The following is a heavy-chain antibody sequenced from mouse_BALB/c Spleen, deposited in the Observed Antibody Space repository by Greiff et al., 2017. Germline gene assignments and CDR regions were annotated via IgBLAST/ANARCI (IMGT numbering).Heavy chain of an antibody. J-gene: IGHJ3*01. CDR1: GFTFSSFG. CDR2: ISSGSSTI. CDR3: ARSGGYDAAWFAD. V-gene: IGHV5-17*02. D-gene: IGHD2-14*01. Sequence: EVKVMESGGGLVQPGGSRKLSCAASGFTFSSFGMHWVRQAPEKGLEWVAYISSGSSTIYYADTVKGRFTISRDNPKNTLFLQMTSLRSEDTAMYYCARSGGYDAAWFADWGQGTLVTVSA.